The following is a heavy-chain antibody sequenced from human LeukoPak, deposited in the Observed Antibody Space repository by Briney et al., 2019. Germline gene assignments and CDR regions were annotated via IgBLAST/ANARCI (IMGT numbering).Heavy chain of an antibody. D-gene: IGHD2-15*01. CDR3: ARENCSGGSCYSIYYYYYMDV. Sequence: SETLSLTCTVSGGSISSSSYYWGWIRQPPGKGLEWLGSIYYSGSTYYNPSLKSRVTISVDTSKNQFSLKLSSVTAADTAVYYCARENCSGGSCYSIYYYYYMDVWGKGTTVTVSS. CDR1: GGSISSSSYY. V-gene: IGHV4-39*07. CDR2: IYYSGST. J-gene: IGHJ6*03.